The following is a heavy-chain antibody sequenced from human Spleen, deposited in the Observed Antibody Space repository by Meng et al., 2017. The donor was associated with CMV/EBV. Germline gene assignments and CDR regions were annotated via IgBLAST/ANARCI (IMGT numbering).Heavy chain of an antibody. CDR1: GYTFSTYN. Sequence: ASVKVSCKASGYTFSTYNMHWVRQAPGQGLEWMGIINPSGGSTSYAQKFQGRVTMTRDTSTSTVYMELSSLRSEDTAVYYCARGLGSGSYYGYWGQGTLVTVSS. V-gene: IGHV1-46*01. CDR3: ARGLGSGSYYGY. J-gene: IGHJ4*02. CDR2: INPSGGST. D-gene: IGHD3-10*01.